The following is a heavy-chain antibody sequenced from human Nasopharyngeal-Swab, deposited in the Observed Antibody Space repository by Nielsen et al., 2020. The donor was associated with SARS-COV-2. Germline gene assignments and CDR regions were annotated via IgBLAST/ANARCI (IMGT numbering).Heavy chain of an antibody. Sequence: GESLKISCAASGFTFSDYWMAWVRQAPGKGLEWVADIKVDGSEQYYVDSVKGRFTVSRDNAKNSLYLQMNSLRAEDTALYYCASVYYGSGSYLHPDYWGQGTLVTVSS. D-gene: IGHD3-10*01. CDR1: GFTFSDYW. J-gene: IGHJ4*02. V-gene: IGHV3-7*03. CDR2: IKVDGSEQ. CDR3: ASVYYGSGSYLHPDY.